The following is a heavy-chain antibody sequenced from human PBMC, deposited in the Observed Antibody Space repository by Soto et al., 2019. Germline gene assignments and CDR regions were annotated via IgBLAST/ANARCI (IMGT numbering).Heavy chain of an antibody. CDR3: ARDLFDTMTARAFDI. CDR1: GFTFSSYS. V-gene: IGHV3-21*01. J-gene: IGHJ3*02. Sequence: GGSLRLSCAASGFTFSSYSMNWVRQAPGKGLEWVSSISSSSSYIYYADSVKGRFTISRDNAKNSLYLQMNSLRAEDTAVYYCARDLFDTMTARAFDIRGQGTMVTV. D-gene: IGHD3-22*01. CDR2: ISSSSSYI.